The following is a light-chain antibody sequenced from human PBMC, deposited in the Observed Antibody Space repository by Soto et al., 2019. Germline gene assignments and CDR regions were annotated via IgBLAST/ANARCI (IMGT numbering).Light chain of an antibody. CDR1: QGISNY. Sequence: DIQMTQSPSSLSASVGERVTITCRASQGISNYLAWYQQKPGKVPKLLISAASTLPSGVPSRFSGSGSGTDFALTISSLQPEDVATYYCQKYDRAPQTFGPGTKVEIK. CDR3: QKYDRAPQT. V-gene: IGKV1-27*01. J-gene: IGKJ1*01. CDR2: AAS.